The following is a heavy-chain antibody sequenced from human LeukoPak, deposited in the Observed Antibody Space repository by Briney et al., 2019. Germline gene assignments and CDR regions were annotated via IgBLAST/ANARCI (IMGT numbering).Heavy chain of an antibody. CDR2: IYTSGST. Sequence: PSETLSLTCTVSGGSISSYYWSWIRQPAGKGLEWIGRIYTSGSTNYNPSLKSRVTMSVDTSKNQFSLKLSSVTAADTAVYYCARVYGSGSYYNGYYYYYMDVWGKGTTVTISS. V-gene: IGHV4-4*07. CDR3: ARVYGSGSYYNGYYYYYMDV. D-gene: IGHD3-10*01. J-gene: IGHJ6*03. CDR1: GGSISSYY.